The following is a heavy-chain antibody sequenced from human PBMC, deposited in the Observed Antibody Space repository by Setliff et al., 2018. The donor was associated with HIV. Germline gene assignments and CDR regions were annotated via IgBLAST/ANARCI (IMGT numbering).Heavy chain of an antibody. V-gene: IGHV4-39*01. D-gene: IGHD3-22*01. J-gene: IGHJ4*02. CDR1: GGSISSSSYY. CDR3: ARHMPRITMIVVPIPYSDY. Sequence: SETLSLTCTVSGGSISSSSYYWGWIRQPPGKGLEWIGSIYYSGSTYYNPSLKSRVTISVDTSKNQFSLKLSSVTAADTAVYYCARHMPRITMIVVPIPYSDYWGQGTQVTVSS. CDR2: IYYSGST.